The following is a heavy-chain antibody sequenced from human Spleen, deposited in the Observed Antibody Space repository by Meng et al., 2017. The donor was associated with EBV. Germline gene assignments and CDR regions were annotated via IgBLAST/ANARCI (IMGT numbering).Heavy chain of an antibody. D-gene: IGHD5-12*01. CDR1: DDSVSSRSYY. CDR3: ARQRSDYEVDC. Sequence: QLQESGPGLVKPSETLSHTCTVSDDSVSSRSYYWSCSRPPPGKGLEWIGYIYYTGSTYYNPSLRSRVTMSVDTSKKHFSLKLASLTAADTAVYYCARQRSDYEVDCWGQGTLVTVSS. V-gene: IGHV4-61*01. J-gene: IGHJ4*02. CDR2: IYYTGST.